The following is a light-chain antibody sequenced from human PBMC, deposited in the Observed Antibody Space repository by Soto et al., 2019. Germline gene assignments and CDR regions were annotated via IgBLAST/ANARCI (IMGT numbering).Light chain of an antibody. CDR3: TSYSSSDIFYV. CDR1: SSDVGGYNY. Sequence: QSALTQPRSVSGSPGQSVTISCTGTSSDVGGYNYVSWYQQHPGKAPKLMIYDVSKRPSGVPDRFSGSKSGNTASLTISGLQAEDEADYYCTSYSSSDIFYVFGTGTKLTVL. V-gene: IGLV2-11*01. J-gene: IGLJ1*01. CDR2: DVS.